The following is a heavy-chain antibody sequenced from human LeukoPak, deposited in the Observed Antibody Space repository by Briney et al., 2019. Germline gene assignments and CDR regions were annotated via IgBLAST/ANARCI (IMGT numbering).Heavy chain of an antibody. CDR1: GVTFSSYA. D-gene: IGHD3-3*01. CDR3: AKVPLGDYDFRSGSNWFDP. CDR2: ISGSGGST. Sequence: PGGSLRLSCAASGVTFSSYAMSWVRQAPGKGLEWVSAISGSGGSTYYADSVKGRFTISRDNSKNTQYLQMNSLRAEDTAVYYCAKVPLGDYDFRSGSNWFDPWGQGTLVTVSS. J-gene: IGHJ5*02. V-gene: IGHV3-23*01.